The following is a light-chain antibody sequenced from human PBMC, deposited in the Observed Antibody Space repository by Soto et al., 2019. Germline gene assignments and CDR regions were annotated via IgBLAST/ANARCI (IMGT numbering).Light chain of an antibody. V-gene: IGKV1-33*01. J-gene: IGKJ2*01. Sequence: DIPMTQSPSSLSASVGDRITITCQASQDIDNYLNWYQQRPGQAPKLLFYDASYLETGVPSRFSGRGCLTDFSFAISRLQTKDIWTCYCQHYDRVPPYTFGLGTRLDVK. CDR1: QDIDNY. CDR2: DAS. CDR3: QHYDRVPPYT.